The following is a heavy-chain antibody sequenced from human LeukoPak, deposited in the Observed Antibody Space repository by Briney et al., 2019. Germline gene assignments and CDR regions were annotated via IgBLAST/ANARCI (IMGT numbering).Heavy chain of an antibody. CDR3: ARETTVVTQRYFDL. D-gene: IGHD4-23*01. CDR1: GGSISSGGYY. V-gene: IGHV4-31*03. CDR2: IYYSGST. Sequence: PSETLSLTCTVSGGSISSGGYYWSWIRRHPGKGLGWIGYIYYSGSTYYNPSLKSRVTISVDTSKNQFSLKLSSVTAADTAVYYCARETTVVTQRYFDLWGRGTLVTVSS. J-gene: IGHJ2*01.